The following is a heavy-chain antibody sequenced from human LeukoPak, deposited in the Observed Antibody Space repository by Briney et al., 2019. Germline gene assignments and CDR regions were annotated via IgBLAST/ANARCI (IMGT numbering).Heavy chain of an antibody. Sequence: SETLSLTCTVSGASISDYYWSWIRLPPGKGLEWFGYLYYTGSTKYNPSLESRVTISIDTSKNHLYLKLSSVTAADTAMYYCARHSRAYSSTSGTFEYWGQGTLVTVSS. CDR2: LYYTGST. V-gene: IGHV4-59*08. D-gene: IGHD2-2*01. CDR3: ARHSRAYSSTSGTFEY. J-gene: IGHJ4*02. CDR1: GASISDYY.